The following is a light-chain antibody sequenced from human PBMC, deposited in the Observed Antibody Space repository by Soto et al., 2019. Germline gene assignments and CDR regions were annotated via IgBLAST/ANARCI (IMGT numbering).Light chain of an antibody. CDR2: DVS. J-gene: IGLJ1*01. Sequence: QSALTQPRSVSVSPGQSVTISCTGTSSDVGGYNYVSWYQQHPGKAPKLIIYDVSKRPSGVPDRFSGSKSGNTASLTISGLQTEDEADYYCCSYAGSYSYVFGTGTKVTVL. CDR3: CSYAGSYSYV. CDR1: SSDVGGYNY. V-gene: IGLV2-11*01.